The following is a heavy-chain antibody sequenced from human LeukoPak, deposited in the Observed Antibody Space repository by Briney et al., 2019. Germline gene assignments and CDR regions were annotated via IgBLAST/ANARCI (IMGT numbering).Heavy chain of an antibody. Sequence: SETLSLTYAVYDGSFSGCYWSWIRQPPGKGLEWIGEINHSGSTNYNPSLKSRVTISVDTSKNQFSLKLSSVTAADTAVYYCARYSGYYLSYFDYWGQGTLVTVSS. V-gene: IGHV4-34*01. CDR2: INHSGST. CDR1: DGSFSGCY. J-gene: IGHJ4*02. D-gene: IGHD3-22*01. CDR3: ARYSGYYLSYFDY.